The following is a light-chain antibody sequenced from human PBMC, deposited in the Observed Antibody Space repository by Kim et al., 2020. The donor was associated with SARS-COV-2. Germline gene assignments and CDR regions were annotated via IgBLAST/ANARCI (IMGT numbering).Light chain of an antibody. CDR2: AAS. V-gene: IGKV1-6*01. CDR1: QGIRND. Sequence: AIQMTQSPSSLSASVGDRVTITCRASQGIRNDLAWYQQKPGKAPKLLIYAASSLQSGVPSRFSGIGSGTDFTLTISSLQPEDFATYYCLQDYNYPWTFGQGTKVDIK. J-gene: IGKJ1*01. CDR3: LQDYNYPWT.